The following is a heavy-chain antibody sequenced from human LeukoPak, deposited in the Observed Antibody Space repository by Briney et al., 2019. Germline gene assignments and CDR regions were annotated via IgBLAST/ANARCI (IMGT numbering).Heavy chain of an antibody. CDR3: ARDSGDSSGYYYNY. Sequence: ASVKVSCKAAGYTFTGYYMHWVRQAPGQGLEWMGWINPNSGGTNYAQKFQGRVTMTRDTSISTAYMELSRLRSDDTAVYYRARDSGDSSGYYYNYWGQGTLVTVSS. J-gene: IGHJ4*02. CDR2: INPNSGGT. D-gene: IGHD3-22*01. V-gene: IGHV1-2*02. CDR1: GYTFTGYY.